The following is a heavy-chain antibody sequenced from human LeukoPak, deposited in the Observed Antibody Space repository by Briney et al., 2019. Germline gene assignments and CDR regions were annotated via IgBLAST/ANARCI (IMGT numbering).Heavy chain of an antibody. CDR1: RFTFSSYS. Sequence: PGGSLRLSCAASRFTFSSYSMNWVRQAPGKGLEWVASISSSSSYIYYADSVKGRFTISRDNAKNSLYLQMNSLRAEDTAVYYCANLAYYYGSGSPMPRWGQGTLVTVSS. CDR2: ISSSSSYI. V-gene: IGHV3-21*01. J-gene: IGHJ4*02. CDR3: ANLAYYYGSGSPMPR. D-gene: IGHD3-10*01.